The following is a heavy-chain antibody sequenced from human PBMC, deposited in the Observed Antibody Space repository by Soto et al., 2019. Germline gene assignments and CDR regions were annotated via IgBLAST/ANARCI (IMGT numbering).Heavy chain of an antibody. CDR3: AIALDGTAMVFPYYYGMDV. J-gene: IGHJ6*02. CDR2: IWYDGSNK. Sequence: QVQLVESGGGVVQPGRSLRLSCAASGFTFSSYGMHWVRRAPGKGLEWVAVIWYDGSNKYYADSVKGRFTISRDNSKITLYLQMNSLRAEDTAVYYCAIALDGTAMVFPYYYGMDVWGQGTTVTVSS. D-gene: IGHD5-18*01. CDR1: GFTFSSYG. V-gene: IGHV3-33*01.